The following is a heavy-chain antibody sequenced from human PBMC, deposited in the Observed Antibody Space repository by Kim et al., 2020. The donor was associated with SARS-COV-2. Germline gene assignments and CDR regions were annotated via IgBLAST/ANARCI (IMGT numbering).Heavy chain of an antibody. CDR3: ARGDWFGELFLGDYYYGMDV. D-gene: IGHD3-10*01. Sequence: SETLSLTCAVYGGSFSGYYWSWIRQPPGKGLEWIGEINHSGSTNYNPSLKSRVTISVDTSKNQFSLKLSSVTAADTAVYYCARGDWFGELFLGDYYYGMDVWGQGTTVTVSS. CDR2: INHSGST. V-gene: IGHV4-34*01. CDR1: GGSFSGYY. J-gene: IGHJ6*02.